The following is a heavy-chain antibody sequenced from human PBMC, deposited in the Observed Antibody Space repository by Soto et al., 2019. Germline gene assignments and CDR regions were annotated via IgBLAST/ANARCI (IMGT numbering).Heavy chain of an antibody. CDR3: ARRGPEYSGYDPPGVYYFDY. CDR2: IKQDGSEK. Sequence: GGSLRLSCAASGFTFSSYWMSWVRQAPGKGLEWVANIKQDGSEKYYVDSVKGRFTISRDNAKNSLYLQMNSLRAEDTAVYYCARRGPEYSGYDPPGVYYFDYWGQGTLVTVSS. D-gene: IGHD5-12*01. J-gene: IGHJ4*02. CDR1: GFTFSSYW. V-gene: IGHV3-7*01.